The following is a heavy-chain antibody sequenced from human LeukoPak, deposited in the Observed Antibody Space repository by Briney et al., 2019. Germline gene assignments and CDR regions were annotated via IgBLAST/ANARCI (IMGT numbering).Heavy chain of an antibody. CDR1: GFTFSSYG. Sequence: GGSLRLSCAASGFTFSSYGMNWVRQAPGKGLEWVSYISSSGSTIYYADSVKGRFTISRDNAKNSLYLQMNSLRAEDTAVYYCAELGITMIGGVWGEGTTVTISS. CDR2: ISSSGSTI. D-gene: IGHD3-10*02. CDR3: AELGITMIGGV. V-gene: IGHV3-48*04. J-gene: IGHJ6*04.